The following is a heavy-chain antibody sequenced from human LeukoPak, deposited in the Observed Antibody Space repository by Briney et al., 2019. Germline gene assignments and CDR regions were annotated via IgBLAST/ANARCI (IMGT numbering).Heavy chain of an antibody. Sequence: GGSLRLSCAASVFTFCSYSMHWVRQAPCKGLEWMAVISYDGSNKYYADSVKGRFTISRDNSKNTLYLQMNSLRAEDTAVYYCARDKDGYGDYVAYWGQGTLVTVSS. V-gene: IGHV3-30*04. CDR1: VFTFCSYS. J-gene: IGHJ4*02. CDR3: ARDKDGYGDYVAY. D-gene: IGHD4-17*01. CDR2: ISYDGSNK.